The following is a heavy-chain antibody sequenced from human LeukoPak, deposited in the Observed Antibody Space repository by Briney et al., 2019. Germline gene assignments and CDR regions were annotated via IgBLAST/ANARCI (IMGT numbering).Heavy chain of an antibody. CDR2: INGDGRTT. D-gene: IGHD5-24*01. CDR1: EFTFSRYA. V-gene: IGHV3-74*01. J-gene: IGHJ4*02. Sequence: GGSLRLSCVVSEFTFSRYAMNWVRQAPGKGLEWVSGINGDGRTTNYADSVKGRFTISRDNARDTVYLQVNGLRADDTAVYYCARDLRDNNFWGQGTLVTVSS. CDR3: ARDLRDNNF.